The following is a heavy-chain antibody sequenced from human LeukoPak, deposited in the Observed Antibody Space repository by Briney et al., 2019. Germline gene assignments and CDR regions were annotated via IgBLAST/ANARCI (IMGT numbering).Heavy chain of an antibody. D-gene: IGHD4-4*01. J-gene: IGHJ5*02. Sequence: ASVKVSCKASGYTFTSYDINWVRQAAGQVLGWMGWMNPHSANAGYAQKFQGRVTMTRDTSISTAYMELSSLRSDDTAVYYCARIPLRVTHNWFDPWGQGTLVTVSS. CDR3: ARIPLRVTHNWFDP. CDR2: MNPHSANA. CDR1: GYTFTSYD. V-gene: IGHV1-8*01.